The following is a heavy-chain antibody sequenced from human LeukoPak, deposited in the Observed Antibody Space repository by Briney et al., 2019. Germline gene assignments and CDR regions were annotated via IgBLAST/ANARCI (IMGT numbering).Heavy chain of an antibody. CDR2: IYYSGST. CDR1: GVSISSYY. J-gene: IGHJ5*02. D-gene: IGHD5-18*01. CDR3: AKLEPDTAMVTGFDP. Sequence: PSETLSLTCTVSGVSISSYYWSWIRQPPGKGLEWIGYIYYSGSTNYNPSLKSRVTISVDTSKNQFSLKLSSVTAADTAVYYCAKLEPDTAMVTGFDPWGQGTLVTVSS. V-gene: IGHV4-59*08.